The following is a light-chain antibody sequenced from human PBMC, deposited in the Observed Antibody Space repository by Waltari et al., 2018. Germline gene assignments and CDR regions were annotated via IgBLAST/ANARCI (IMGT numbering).Light chain of an antibody. Sequence: DIQMTQSPSSLSASIGDRVTITCRASQSISTFLNWYQQKPGKAPKLLIYAASTLQSGVPSRFSGSGSGTDFTLTISSLQPEDFATYYCQQSYNPLTWMFGQGTKV. CDR3: QQSYNPLTWM. V-gene: IGKV1-39*01. J-gene: IGKJ1*01. CDR1: QSISTF. CDR2: AAS.